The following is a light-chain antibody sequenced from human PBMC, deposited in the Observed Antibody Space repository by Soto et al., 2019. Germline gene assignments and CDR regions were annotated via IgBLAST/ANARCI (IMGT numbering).Light chain of an antibody. Sequence: QSALTQPAAVSGSPGQSITISCTGTSSDVGNYNRVSWYQQHPGKAPKLMIYEGNKRPSGVSNRFSGSNSGNTASLTISGLQAEDEADYYCCSKAGTPVFYVFGTGTKVTVL. CDR2: EGN. J-gene: IGLJ1*01. CDR3: CSKAGTPVFYV. CDR1: SSDVGNYNR. V-gene: IGLV2-23*01.